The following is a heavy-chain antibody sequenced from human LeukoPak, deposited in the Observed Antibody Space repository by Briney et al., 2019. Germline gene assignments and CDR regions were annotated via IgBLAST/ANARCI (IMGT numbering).Heavy chain of an antibody. J-gene: IGHJ5*02. V-gene: IGHV1-69*05. CDR1: GYTFTSYA. CDR3: ASLSSYYDILTGYYNWFDP. D-gene: IGHD3-9*01. Sequence: GASVKVSCKASGYTFTSYAISWVRQAPGQGLEWMGGIIPIFGTANYAQKFQGRVTITTDESTSTAYMELSSLRSEDTAVYYCASLSSYYDILTGYYNWFDPWGQGTLVTVSS. CDR2: IIPIFGTA.